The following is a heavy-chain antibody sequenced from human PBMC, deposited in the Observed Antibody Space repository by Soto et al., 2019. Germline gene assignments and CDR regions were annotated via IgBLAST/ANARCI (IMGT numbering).Heavy chain of an antibody. CDR3: ARTSYVWGSYRSFDC. V-gene: IGHV4-38-2*01. D-gene: IGHD3-16*02. CDR1: CYSIISGYY. CDR2: IYHSGST. J-gene: IGHJ4*02. Sequence: PSETLSLTCAFSCYSIISGYYWGWIRQPPGKGLEWIGSIYHSGSTYYNASLKSRVTISVDTSKNQFSLKLSSVTAADTAVYYCARTSYVWGSYRSFDCWGQGILVTVSS.